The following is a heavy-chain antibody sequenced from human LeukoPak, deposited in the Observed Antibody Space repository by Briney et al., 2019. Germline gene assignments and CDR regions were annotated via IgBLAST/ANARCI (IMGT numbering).Heavy chain of an antibody. CDR1: GFTFSTYG. CDR2: IRSKHYSGTT. D-gene: IGHD6-6*01. Sequence: GYLRLSCAASGFTFSTYGMTWFRQPLGKGLEWVGFIRSKHYSGTTDYAASVKGRFTISRDDSKSIVYLQMNSLKTEDTAVYYCATSPLNRSSGNDYWGQGTLVTVSS. CDR3: ATSPLNRSSGNDY. V-gene: IGHV3-49*03. J-gene: IGHJ4*02.